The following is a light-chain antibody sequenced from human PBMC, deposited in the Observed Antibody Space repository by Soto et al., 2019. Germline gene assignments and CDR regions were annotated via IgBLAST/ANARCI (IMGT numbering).Light chain of an antibody. V-gene: IGLV2-14*01. CDR1: SSDVGGYNY. CDR2: DVS. CDR3: SSYTSSSTLGV. Sequence: QSVLTQPASVSGSPGQSITISCTGTSSDVGGYNYVSWYQQHPGKAPKLMIYDVSNRLSGVSIRFSGSKSGNTASLTISGLQAEDEADYYCSSYTSSSTLGVFGTGTKVTVL. J-gene: IGLJ1*01.